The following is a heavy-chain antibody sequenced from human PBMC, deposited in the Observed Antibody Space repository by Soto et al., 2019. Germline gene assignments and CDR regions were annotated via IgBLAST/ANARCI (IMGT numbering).Heavy chain of an antibody. Sequence: TSETLSLTCTVSGGSISSGGYYWSWIRQHPGKGLEWIGYIYYSGSTYYNPSLKSRVTISVDTSKNQFSLKLSSVTAADTAVYYCAREMQGYYDILTGYSINWFDPWGQGTLVTVSS. D-gene: IGHD3-9*01. CDR1: GGSISSGGYY. J-gene: IGHJ5*02. V-gene: IGHV4-31*03. CDR3: AREMQGYYDILTGYSINWFDP. CDR2: IYYSGST.